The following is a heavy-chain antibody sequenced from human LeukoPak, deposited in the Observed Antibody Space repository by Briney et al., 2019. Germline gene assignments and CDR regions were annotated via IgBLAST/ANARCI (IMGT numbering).Heavy chain of an antibody. J-gene: IGHJ4*02. V-gene: IGHV3-30*18. D-gene: IGHD3-3*01. Sequence: GGSLRLSCAASGFTFSSYGMHWVRQAPGKGLEWVAVIPYDGSNKYYADSVKGRFTISRDNSKNTLYLQMNSLRAEDTAVYYCAKDAANVRFSYWGQGTLVTVSS. CDR2: IPYDGSNK. CDR3: AKDAANVRFSY. CDR1: GFTFSSYG.